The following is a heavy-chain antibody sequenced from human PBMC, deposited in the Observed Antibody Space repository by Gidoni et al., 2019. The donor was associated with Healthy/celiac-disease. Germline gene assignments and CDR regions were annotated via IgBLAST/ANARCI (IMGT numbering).Heavy chain of an antibody. CDR3: ARDRGAYYDFWSGYLV. J-gene: IGHJ3*01. CDR2: IYYSGST. Sequence: QVQLQESGPGLVKPSQTLSLTCTVSGGSLSRGGYYWSWIRQHPGKGLEWIGYIYYSGSTYYNPSLKSRVTISVDTSKNQFSLKLSSVTAADTAVYYCARDRGAYYDFWSGYLVWGQGTMVTVSS. V-gene: IGHV4-31*03. D-gene: IGHD3-3*01. CDR1: GGSLSRGGYY.